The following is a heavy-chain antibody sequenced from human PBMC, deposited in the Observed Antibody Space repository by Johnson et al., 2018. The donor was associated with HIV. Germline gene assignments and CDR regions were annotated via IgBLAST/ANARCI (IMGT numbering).Heavy chain of an antibody. Sequence: VQLVESGGDLVQPGGSLRLSCAASAFNFDTSWMAWVRQAPGKGLEWVAHIKDDGSEKYYVDSVKGRFIVSRDNAKNSLYLQMNSLRAEDTAFYYCARGSLTDDSFAEWGQGTMVLVSS. J-gene: IGHJ3*01. CDR3: ARGSLTDDSFAE. CDR2: IKDDGSEK. CDR1: AFNFDTSW. V-gene: IGHV3-7*05. D-gene: IGHD2-8*01.